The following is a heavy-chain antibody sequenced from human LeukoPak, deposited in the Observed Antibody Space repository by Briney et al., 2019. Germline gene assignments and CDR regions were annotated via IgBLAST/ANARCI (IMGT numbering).Heavy chain of an antibody. CDR3: ARVGGQQLSPLDY. CDR2: ISAYNGNT. D-gene: IGHD6-13*01. Sequence: ASVRVSCKASGYTFTSYGISWVRQAPGQGLEWMGWISAYNGNTNYAQKLQGRVTMTTDTSATTGYMALRSLRSDDTAVYYCARVGGQQLSPLDYWGQGTLVTVSS. V-gene: IGHV1-18*01. J-gene: IGHJ4*02. CDR1: GYTFTSYG.